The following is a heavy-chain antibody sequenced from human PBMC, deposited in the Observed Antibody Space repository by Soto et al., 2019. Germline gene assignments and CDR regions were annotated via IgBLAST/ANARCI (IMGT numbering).Heavy chain of an antibody. D-gene: IGHD5-12*01. CDR1: GYTFFTYD. CDR2: ISNYSGDT. Sequence: QGHLVQSGVEVKTPGASVKVSCQASGYTFFTYDISWVRQAPGQGLEWMGGISNYSGDTKYAQKFQGRVTMTTDTSTSTAYLELRSLRSDDTAVYYCARHHGPTTSENWFDPWGQGPRVTVSS. CDR3: ARHHGPTTSENWFDP. V-gene: IGHV1-18*01. J-gene: IGHJ5*02.